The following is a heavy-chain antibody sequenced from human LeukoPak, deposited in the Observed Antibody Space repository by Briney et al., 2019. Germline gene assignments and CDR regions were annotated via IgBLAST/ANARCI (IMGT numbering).Heavy chain of an antibody. V-gene: IGHV3-48*01. J-gene: IGHJ6*02. CDR2: ISRGSRTI. Sequence: PGGSLRLSCAASVFTFSSYSINWVREAAGKGLEWGSYISRGSRTIYYADSVKGPFNTSRDNDKNSLFLQMNSLRAEDTAVYYCARHGAASLYFYGLDVWGQGTTVTVSS. CDR1: VFTFSSYS. D-gene: IGHD6-25*01. CDR3: ARHGAASLYFYGLDV.